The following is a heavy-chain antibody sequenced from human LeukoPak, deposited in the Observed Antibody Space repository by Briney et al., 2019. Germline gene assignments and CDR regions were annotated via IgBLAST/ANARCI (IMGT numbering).Heavy chain of an antibody. CDR2: FSSSGSTI. V-gene: IGHV3-48*03. D-gene: IGHD2-2*01. Sequence: GGSLRLSCAASGFTFSSYEMNWVRQAPGKGLEWVSYFSSSGSTIYYADSVKGRFTISRDNAKNSLYLQMNSLRAEDTAVYYCARAMGQLHVFYYYYYMDVWGKGTTVTISS. CDR3: ARAMGQLHVFYYYYYMDV. CDR1: GFTFSSYE. J-gene: IGHJ6*03.